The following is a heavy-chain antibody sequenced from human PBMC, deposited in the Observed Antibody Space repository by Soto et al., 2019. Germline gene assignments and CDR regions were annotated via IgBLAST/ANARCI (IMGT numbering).Heavy chain of an antibody. CDR1: GFTFDDYA. V-gene: IGHV3-9*01. D-gene: IGHD1-7*01. CDR2: ISWNSGSI. Sequence: EVQLVESGGGLVQPGRSLRLSCAASGFTFDDYAMHWVRQAPGKGLEWVSGISWNSGSIGYADSVKGRFTISRDNAKNSLYLQMNSLRAEDTALYYCAKEPRGLELLNWFDPWGQGTLVTVSS. CDR3: AKEPRGLELLNWFDP. J-gene: IGHJ5*02.